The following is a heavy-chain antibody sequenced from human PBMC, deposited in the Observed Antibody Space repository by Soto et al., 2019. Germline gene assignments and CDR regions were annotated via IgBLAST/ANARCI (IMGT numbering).Heavy chain of an antibody. CDR3: ARVSSELSIDY. CDR2: TYYSGST. CDR1: GGSISSGGYY. Sequence: PSETLSLTFTVSGGSISSGGYYWSWIRQHPGKGLEWIGYTYYSGSTYYNPSLKIRVTISVDTSKNQFSLKLSSVTAADTAVYYCARVSSELSIDYWGQGTLVTVSS. V-gene: IGHV4-30-4*08. J-gene: IGHJ4*02. D-gene: IGHD1-26*01.